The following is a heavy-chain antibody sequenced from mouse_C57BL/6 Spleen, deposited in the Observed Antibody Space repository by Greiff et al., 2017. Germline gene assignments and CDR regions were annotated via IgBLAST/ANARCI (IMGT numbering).Heavy chain of an antibody. CDR3: ARRPGDYAMDY. J-gene: IGHJ4*01. V-gene: IGHV5-6*02. Sequence: EVKVVESGGDLVKPGGSLKLSCAASGFTFSSYGMSWVRQTPDKRLEWVATISSGGSYTYYPDSVKGRFTISRDNAKNTLYLQMSSLKSEDTAMYYCARRPGDYAMDYWGQGTSVTVSS. CDR2: ISSGGSYT. CDR1: GFTFSSYG.